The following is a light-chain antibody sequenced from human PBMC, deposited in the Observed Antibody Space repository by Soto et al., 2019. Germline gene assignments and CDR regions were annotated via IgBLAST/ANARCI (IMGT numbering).Light chain of an antibody. CDR2: DAS. CDR1: ESVSKW. V-gene: IGKV1-5*01. J-gene: IGKJ2*01. CDR3: QQYYSTPKT. Sequence: DIQMTQSPSFLSASVGDKVTITCRATESVSKWLAWYQEKPGNPPRPLIYDASTLESGVPSRFSGSGSGTDFTLTISSLQAEDVAVYYCQQYYSTPKTFGQGTKLEI.